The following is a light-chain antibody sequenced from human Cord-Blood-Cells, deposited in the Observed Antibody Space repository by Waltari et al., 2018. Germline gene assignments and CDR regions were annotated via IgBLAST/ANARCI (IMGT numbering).Light chain of an antibody. CDR2: LNN. J-gene: IGLJ3*02. CDR1: SSNIGSNY. Sequence: QSVLTQPPSASGTPGQRVNLSCSGSSSNIGSNYVYCHQQLPGTAPKHLIYLNNQRPSGVPDRFSGSKSGTSASLAISGLRSEDEADYYCAAWDDSLSGPEVFGGGTKLTVL. CDR3: AAWDDSLSGPEV. V-gene: IGLV1-47*01.